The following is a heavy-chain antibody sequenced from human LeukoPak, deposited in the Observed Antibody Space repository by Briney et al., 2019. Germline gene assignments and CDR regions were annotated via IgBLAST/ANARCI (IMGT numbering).Heavy chain of an antibody. Sequence: GGSLRPSCEASGFTSSSYSINWVRQAPGKGLEWVSSISSLSTYISYSDSVKGRFTISRDNAQNSLYLQMNSLRAEDTAVYYCARYKRDTNVYLDVWGKGTTVTVSS. CDR3: ARYKRDTNVYLDV. CDR1: GFTSSSYS. CDR2: ISSLSTYI. V-gene: IGHV3-21*01. J-gene: IGHJ6*03. D-gene: IGHD5-18*01.